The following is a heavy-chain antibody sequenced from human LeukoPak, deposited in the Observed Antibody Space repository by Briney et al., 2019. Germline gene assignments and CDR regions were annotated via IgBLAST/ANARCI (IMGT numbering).Heavy chain of an antibody. CDR1: GFSLRDYS. Sequence: GGSLRLSCAASGFSLRDYSMDWVRQAPGKGLEWVSSISSSSRYTFYVDSVKGRFTISRDNAKNSLYLQMNSLRVEDTAVYYCARDEARGYDFRPQDHWGQGTLVSVSS. J-gene: IGHJ4*02. D-gene: IGHD3-3*01. CDR3: ARDEARGYDFRPQDH. V-gene: IGHV3-21*01. CDR2: ISSSSRYT.